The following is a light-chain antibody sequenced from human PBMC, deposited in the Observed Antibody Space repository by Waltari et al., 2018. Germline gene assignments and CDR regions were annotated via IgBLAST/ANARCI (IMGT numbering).Light chain of an antibody. CDR1: SSNFGAGYD. V-gene: IGLV1-40*01. J-gene: IGLJ3*02. Sequence: QSVLTQPPSMSGAPGQKITIPCPGGSSNFGAGYDVHRYQQFPGTAPKPLIFGNTNRASGVPGRFSGSRSGTSASLAIAGLQSEDEAVYYCQSYDSSLSESVFGGGTKLTVL. CDR2: GNT. CDR3: QSYDSSLSESV.